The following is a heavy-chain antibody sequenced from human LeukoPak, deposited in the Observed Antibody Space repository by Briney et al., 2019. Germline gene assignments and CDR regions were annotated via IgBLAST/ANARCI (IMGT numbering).Heavy chain of an antibody. Sequence: SETLSLTCTVSGGSISSYFWNWIRQPPGQGLEWIGYMSNTGITKYNPSLKSRVTISADTSKNQFFLNLNSVTAADTAVYFCAKASVTTAVLFDSWGQGTLVAVSS. CDR2: MSNTGIT. CDR1: GGSISSYF. CDR3: AKASVTTAVLFDS. J-gene: IGHJ4*02. V-gene: IGHV4-59*13. D-gene: IGHD4-23*01.